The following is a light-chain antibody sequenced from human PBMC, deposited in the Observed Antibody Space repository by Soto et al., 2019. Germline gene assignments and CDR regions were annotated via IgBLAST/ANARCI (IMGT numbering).Light chain of an antibody. CDR2: GAS. CDR1: QSVSSSY. J-gene: IGKJ2*01. V-gene: IGKV3-20*01. Sequence: EIVLTQSPGTLSLSPGERATLSCRASQSVSSSYLAWYQHKPGQAPRLLIYGASSRATGIPDRFSGSGSGTDVTLTISRLEPEDFAVYYFQQYGSRTYTFGQGTKLEIK. CDR3: QQYGSRTYT.